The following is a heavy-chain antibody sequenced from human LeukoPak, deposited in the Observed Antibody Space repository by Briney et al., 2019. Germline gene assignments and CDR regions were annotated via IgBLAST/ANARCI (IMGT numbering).Heavy chain of an antibody. J-gene: IGHJ3*02. CDR3: ARHDRSAEWLSPVDAFDI. Sequence: PSETLSLTCTVSGGSISSYYWSWIRQPPGKGLEWIGYIYTSGSTNYNPSLKSRVTISVDTSKNQFSPKLSSVTAADTAVYYCARHDRSAEWLSPVDAFDIWGQGTMVTVSS. V-gene: IGHV4-4*09. D-gene: IGHD3-3*01. CDR1: GGSISSYY. CDR2: IYTSGST.